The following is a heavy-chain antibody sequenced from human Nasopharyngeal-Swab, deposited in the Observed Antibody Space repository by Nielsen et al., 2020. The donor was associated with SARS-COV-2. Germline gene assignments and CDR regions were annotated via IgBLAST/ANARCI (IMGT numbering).Heavy chain of an antibody. J-gene: IGHJ4*02. D-gene: IGHD3-10*01. CDR1: GFTFSSYS. V-gene: IGHV3-21*01. Sequence: GGSLRLSCAASGFTFSSYSMNWVRQAPGKGLEWVSSISSSSSYIYYADSVKGRLTISRDNAKNSLYLQMNSLRAEDTAVYYCAKDYYGSGGAYYFDYWGQGTLVTVSS. CDR3: AKDYYGSGGAYYFDY. CDR2: ISSSSSYI.